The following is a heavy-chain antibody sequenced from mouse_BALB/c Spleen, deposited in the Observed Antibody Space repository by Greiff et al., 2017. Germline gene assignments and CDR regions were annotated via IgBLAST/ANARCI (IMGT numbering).Heavy chain of an antibody. J-gene: IGHJ2*01. CDR2: ISSGSSTI. D-gene: IGHD3-3*01. CDR1: GFTFSSFG. Sequence: DVQLVESGGGLVQPGGSRKLSCAASGFTFSSFGMHWVRQAPEKGLEWVAYISSGSSTIYYADTVKGRFTISRDNPKNTLFLQMTSLRSEDTAMYYCAVRDYFDYWGQGTTLTVSS. CDR3: AVRDYFDY. V-gene: IGHV5-17*02.